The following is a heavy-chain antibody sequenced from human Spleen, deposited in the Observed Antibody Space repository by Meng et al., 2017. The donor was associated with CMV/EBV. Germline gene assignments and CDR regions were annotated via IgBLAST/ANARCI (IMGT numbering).Heavy chain of an antibody. CDR3: ATSGVTSYYYDSSGHFDY. CDR2: IYYSGST. V-gene: IGHV4-30-4*08. J-gene: IGHJ4*02. Sequence: QVQLQESGPGLVKPSQTLSLTCTVSGGSISSGDYYWSWIRQPPGKGLEWIGYIYYSGSTYYNPSLKSRVTISVDTSKNQFSLKLSSVTAADTAVYYCATSGVTSYYYDSSGHFDYWGQGTLVTVAS. CDR1: GGSISSGDYY. D-gene: IGHD3-22*01.